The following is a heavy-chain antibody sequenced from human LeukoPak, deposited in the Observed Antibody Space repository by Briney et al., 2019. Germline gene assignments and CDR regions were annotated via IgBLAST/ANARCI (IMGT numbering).Heavy chain of an antibody. V-gene: IGHV4-30-2*01. J-gene: IGHJ4*02. Sequence: PSETLSLTCAVSGGSISSGGYSWSWIRQPPGKGLEWIGYIYHSGSTYYNPSLKSRVTISVDRSKNQFSLKLSSVTAADTAVYYCASIPFYDSSDYWGQGTLVTVSS. CDR1: GGSISSGGYS. CDR2: IYHSGST. CDR3: ASIPFYDSSDY. D-gene: IGHD3-22*01.